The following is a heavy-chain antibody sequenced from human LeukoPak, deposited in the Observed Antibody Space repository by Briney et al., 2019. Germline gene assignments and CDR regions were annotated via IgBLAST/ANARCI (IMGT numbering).Heavy chain of an antibody. D-gene: IGHD3-10*01. CDR2: IYTSGST. J-gene: IGHJ4*02. Sequence: SETLSLTCTVSGGSISSGSYYWSWIRQPAGKGLEWIGRIYTSGSTNYNPSLKSRVTISVDTSKNQFSLKLSSVTAADTAVYYCARGFGESSCWGQGTLVTVSS. V-gene: IGHV4-61*02. CDR3: ARGFGESSC. CDR1: GGSISSGSYY.